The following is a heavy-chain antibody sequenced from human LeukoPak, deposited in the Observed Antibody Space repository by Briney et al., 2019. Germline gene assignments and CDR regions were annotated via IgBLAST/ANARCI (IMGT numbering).Heavy chain of an antibody. D-gene: IGHD3-10*01. J-gene: IGHJ4*02. CDR3: VKSGSYYNEPYYFDY. Sequence: GGSLRLSCSASGFTFRRYAMHWVRQAPGKGLEYVSGISSNGGSTYYADSVKGRFTISRDNSKNTLYLQMSSLRAEDTAVYYCVKSGSYYNEPYYFDYWGQGTLVTVSS. CDR1: GFTFRRYA. V-gene: IGHV3-64D*06. CDR2: ISSNGGST.